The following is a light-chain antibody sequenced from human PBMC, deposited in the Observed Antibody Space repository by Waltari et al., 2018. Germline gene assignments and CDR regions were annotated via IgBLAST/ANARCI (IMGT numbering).Light chain of an antibody. CDR1: QSIFVW. CDR3: LQYNSYPWT. Sequence: IQVTQSPSNLSPSVGDRFTITCRASQSIFVWLAWYQQKPGKAPRLLIYKASYLESGVPSRFSGSASGTAFTLTISSLQADDFATYYCLQYNSYPWTFGQGTTVEIK. V-gene: IGKV1-5*03. CDR2: KAS. J-gene: IGKJ1*01.